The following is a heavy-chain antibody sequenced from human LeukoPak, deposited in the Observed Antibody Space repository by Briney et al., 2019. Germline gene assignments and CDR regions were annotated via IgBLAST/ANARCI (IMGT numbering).Heavy chain of an antibody. Sequence: ASVKVSCKASGGTFSSYAIGWVRQAPGQGLEWMGGIIPIFGTANYAQKFQGRVTITTDESTSTAYMELSSLRSEDTAVYYCARIGAAAGDYWGQGTLVTVSS. CDR1: GGTFSSYA. V-gene: IGHV1-69*05. CDR3: ARIGAAAGDY. CDR2: IIPIFGTA. D-gene: IGHD6-13*01. J-gene: IGHJ4*02.